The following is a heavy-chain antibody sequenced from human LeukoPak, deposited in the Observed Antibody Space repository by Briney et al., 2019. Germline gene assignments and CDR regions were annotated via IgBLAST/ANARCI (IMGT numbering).Heavy chain of an antibody. CDR2: IWYDGSNK. Sequence: GGSLRLSCAASGFTFSSYGMHWVRQAPGKGLEWVAVIWYDGSNKYYADSVKGRFTISRDNSKNTPYLQMNSLRAEDTAVYYCARGSYSSSWYVIDYRGQGTLVTVSP. D-gene: IGHD6-13*01. V-gene: IGHV3-33*01. J-gene: IGHJ4*02. CDR1: GFTFSSYG. CDR3: ARGSYSSSWYVIDY.